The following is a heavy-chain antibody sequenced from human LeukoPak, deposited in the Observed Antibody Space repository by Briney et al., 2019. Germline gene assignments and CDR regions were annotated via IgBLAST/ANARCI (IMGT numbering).Heavy chain of an antibody. J-gene: IGHJ4*02. V-gene: IGHV3-23*01. CDR2: ISGSGGST. CDR3: ASEIAAAGIGGFDY. Sequence: PGGSLRLSCATSGFTFSIYAMTWVRQAPGKGLEWVSTISGSGGSTYYADSVKGRFTISRDNSKNTLYLQMNRLRAEDTAVYYCASEIAAAGIGGFDYWGQGTLVTVSS. D-gene: IGHD6-13*01. CDR1: GFTFSIYA.